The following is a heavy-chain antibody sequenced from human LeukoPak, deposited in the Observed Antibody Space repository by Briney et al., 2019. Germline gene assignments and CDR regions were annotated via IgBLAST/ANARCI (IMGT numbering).Heavy chain of an antibody. V-gene: IGHV3-11*04. Sequence: GGSLRLSCAASGITFSDHYMSWIRQAPGKGLEWLSYISSGGDSIYYADSVKGRFTISRDNAKNSVYLQMNSLRAEDTAVYYCVRGVPKTSYYYYYMDVWGKGTTVTVSS. CDR2: ISSGGDSI. CDR1: GITFSDHY. D-gene: IGHD4-11*01. CDR3: VRGVPKTSYYYYYMDV. J-gene: IGHJ6*03.